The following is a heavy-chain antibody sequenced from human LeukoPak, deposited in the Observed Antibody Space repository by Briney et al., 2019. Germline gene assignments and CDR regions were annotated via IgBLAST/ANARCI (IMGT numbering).Heavy chain of an antibody. V-gene: IGHV3-23*01. CDR3: AKGYDILTH. CDR2: ISGSGGNT. Sequence: PGGSLRLSCAASGFTFNTYAMSWVRQAPGKGLEWVSTISGSGGNTYYADSVKGRFTISRDNSKNTLYLQMNSLRAEDTAVYYCAKGYDILTHWGQGTMVTVSS. D-gene: IGHD3-9*01. CDR1: GFTFNTYA. J-gene: IGHJ3*01.